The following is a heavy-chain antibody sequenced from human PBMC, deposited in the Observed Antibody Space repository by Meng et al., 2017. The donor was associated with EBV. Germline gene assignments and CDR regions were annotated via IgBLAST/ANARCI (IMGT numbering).Heavy chain of an antibody. D-gene: IGHD6-13*01. J-gene: IGHJ4*02. CDR1: GGTFSSYA. CDR3: ARAEIAAAGRLDY. V-gene: IGHV1-69*06. CDR2: IIPIFGTA. Sequence: VKLGQSGVGVKKPGSAVKGTGKASGGTFSSYAISWVRQAPGQGLEWMGGIIPIFGTANYAQKFQGRVTITADKSTSTAYMELSSLRSEDTAVYYCARAEIAAAGRLDYWGQGTLVTVSS.